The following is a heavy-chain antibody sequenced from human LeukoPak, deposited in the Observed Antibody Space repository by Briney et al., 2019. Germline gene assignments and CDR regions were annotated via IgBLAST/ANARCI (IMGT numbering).Heavy chain of an antibody. J-gene: IGHJ4*02. CDR2: ISYDGSNK. Sequence: GGSLRLSCAASGFTLSSYGMHWVRQAPGKGLEWVAVISYDGSNKYYADSVKGRFTISRDNSKKTLSLQRTRLRPEEQAVNYFAKAPWDYWGQGTLVTVSS. CDR3: AKAPWDY. V-gene: IGHV3-30*18. CDR1: GFTLSSYG.